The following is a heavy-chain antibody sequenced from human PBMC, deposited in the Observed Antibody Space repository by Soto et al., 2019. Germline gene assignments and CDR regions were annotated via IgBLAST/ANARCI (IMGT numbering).Heavy chain of an antibody. D-gene: IGHD5-12*01. CDR2: IIPMFGTP. J-gene: IGHJ4*02. CDR1: GVTFNRQD. V-gene: IGHV1-69*01. CDR3: ATSEGRYGYGCDY. Sequence: QVQLVQSGAEVKKPGSSVKVSCKASGVTFNRQDMRWVRQAPGQGLEWLGGIIPMFGTPHYAEKFQDRVTITADEATGTAYWELSSLTSENTDVYYCATSEGRYGYGCDYWCPGTLVTVS.